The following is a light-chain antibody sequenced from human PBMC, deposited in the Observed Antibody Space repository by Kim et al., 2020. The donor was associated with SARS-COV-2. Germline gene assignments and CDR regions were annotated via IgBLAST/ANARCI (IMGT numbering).Light chain of an antibody. V-gene: IGLV7-46*01. CDR2: ATN. CDR3: SLNYAGGRM. J-gene: IGLJ3*02. Sequence: TFPLPCGSNTGPVTSNQWPYWVHTKPAPVPRTLIYATNNNHSWTPARFSGSLFGGKAALTLSGAQPDDEADYYCSLNYAGGRMFGGGTQLTVL. CDR1: TGPVTSNQW.